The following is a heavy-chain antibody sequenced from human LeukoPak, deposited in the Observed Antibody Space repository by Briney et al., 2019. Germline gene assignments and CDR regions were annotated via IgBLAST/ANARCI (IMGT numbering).Heavy chain of an antibody. J-gene: IGHJ5*02. Sequence: SVKVSCKASGDTFSSYAISWGRQPPGQGLEWMGGIIPIFGTANYAQKFQGRVTITTDESTSTAYMELSSLRSEDTAVYYCARDNYGGANWFDPWGQGTLVTVSS. CDR2: IIPIFGTA. CDR1: GDTFSSYA. CDR3: ARDNYGGANWFDP. V-gene: IGHV1-69*05. D-gene: IGHD4-17*01.